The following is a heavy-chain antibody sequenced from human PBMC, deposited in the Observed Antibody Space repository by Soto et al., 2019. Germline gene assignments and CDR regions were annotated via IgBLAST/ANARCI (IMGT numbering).Heavy chain of an antibody. D-gene: IGHD2-21*02. CDR2: ISSSSSTI. Sequence: GGSLRLSCAASGFTFSSYSMNWVRQAPGKGLEWVSYISSSSSTIYYADSVKGRFTISRDNAKNSLYLQMNSLRAEDTAVYYCARDYRVTLFDYWGQGTLVTVSS. V-gene: IGHV3-48*01. CDR3: ARDYRVTLFDY. CDR1: GFTFSSYS. J-gene: IGHJ4*02.